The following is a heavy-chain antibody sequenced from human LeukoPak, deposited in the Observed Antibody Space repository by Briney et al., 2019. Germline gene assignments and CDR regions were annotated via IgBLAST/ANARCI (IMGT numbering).Heavy chain of an antibody. J-gene: IGHJ5*02. CDR1: GASITTSNFY. CDR3: ARPVPSRLGWFDP. V-gene: IGHV4-39*01. CDR2: IYYGGTT. D-gene: IGHD1-1*01. Sequence: SETLSLTCTVSGASITTSNFYWGWIRQPPGKGLEWIGSIYYGGTTYYNPSLESRVTISVDTSKNQFSLRLSSVTAADTAVYYCARPVPSRLGWFDPWGQGTLVTVSS.